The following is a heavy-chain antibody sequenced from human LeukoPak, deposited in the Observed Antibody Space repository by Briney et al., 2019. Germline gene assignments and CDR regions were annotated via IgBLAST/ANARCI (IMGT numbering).Heavy chain of an antibody. Sequence: GGSLRLSCAASGFTFSSYSMNWVRQAPGKGLEWVSYISSSGSTIYYADSVKGRFTISRDNAKNSLYLQMNSLRAEDTAVYYCARDSPRMVGIVPAAIDYYYYYYMDVWGKGTTVTISS. CDR3: ARDSPRMVGIVPAAIDYYYYYYMDV. J-gene: IGHJ6*03. CDR2: ISSSGSTI. CDR1: GFTFSSYS. D-gene: IGHD2-2*01. V-gene: IGHV3-48*04.